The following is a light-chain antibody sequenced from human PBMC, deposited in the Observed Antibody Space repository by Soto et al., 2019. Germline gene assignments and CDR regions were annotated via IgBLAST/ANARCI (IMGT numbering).Light chain of an antibody. CDR3: QQSYTTPIT. CDR2: GAS. Sequence: EIVLTQFPGTLSLSPGERAPLSCRASQSVTSNSLAWYQQKVGRAPRVLIYGASNRATGIPDRFSGSGSGTDFTLTITRLEPEDFATYFCQQSYTTPITFGQGTRLEIK. J-gene: IGKJ5*01. V-gene: IGKV3-20*01. CDR1: QSVTSNS.